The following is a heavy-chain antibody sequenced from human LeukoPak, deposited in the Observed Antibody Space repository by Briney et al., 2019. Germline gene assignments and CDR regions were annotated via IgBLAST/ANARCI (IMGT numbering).Heavy chain of an antibody. J-gene: IGHJ4*02. CDR1: GFTFNSYW. D-gene: IGHD5/OR15-5a*01. Sequence: GGSLRLSCAASGFTFNSYWMSWVRQAPGKGLEWVASVKEDRSEQYYVDSVRGRFIISRDNAKNSLYLQMSSLRAEDTAVYYCTRQPTTLDGSKFMSTDHWGQGTLVTVSS. CDR3: TRQPTTLDGSKFMSTDH. V-gene: IGHV3-7*01. CDR2: VKEDRSEQ.